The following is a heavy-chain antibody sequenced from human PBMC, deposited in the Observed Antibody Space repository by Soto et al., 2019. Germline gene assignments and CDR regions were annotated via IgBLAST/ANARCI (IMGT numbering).Heavy chain of an antibody. CDR1: GFIFSSFW. CDR2: INGDWASL. Sequence: EVRLEEAGGGFVQPGGSLRVSCSVSGFIFSSFWMHWVRQGPGKGLEWVSRINGDWASLAYADSVKGRFSISRDNVKNTLHLQMNSLGADDTAVYFCAREGSLGLDVWGQGTTVTVSS. V-gene: IGHV3-74*03. J-gene: IGHJ6*02. CDR3: AREGSLGLDV. D-gene: IGHD3-10*01.